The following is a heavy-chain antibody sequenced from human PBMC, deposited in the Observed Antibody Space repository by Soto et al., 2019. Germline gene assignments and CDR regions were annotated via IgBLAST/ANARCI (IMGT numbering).Heavy chain of an antibody. J-gene: IGHJ5*01. CDR1: GFSLSTTGVG. Sequence: QITLKESGPTLVKPTQTLTLTCTFSGFSLSTTGVGVGWIRQPAGKPLDWLALIYGEDNKRYSPSLKSRLTISKATAKYQVVLTVTDMYPADTASYYGTHAKLYWNDTYCSTWFDSWGQGTLVTVCS. CDR3: THAKLYWNDTYCSTWFDS. V-gene: IGHV2-5*02. CDR2: IYGEDNK. D-gene: IGHD2-21*02.